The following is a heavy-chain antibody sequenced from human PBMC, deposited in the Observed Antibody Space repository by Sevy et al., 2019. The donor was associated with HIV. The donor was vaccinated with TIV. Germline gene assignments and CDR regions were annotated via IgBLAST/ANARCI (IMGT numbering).Heavy chain of an antibody. D-gene: IGHD3-22*01. V-gene: IGHV1-8*02. J-gene: IGHJ3*02. CDR3: ARGLRDSSGPHAFDI. Sequence: ASVKVSCKASGYTSTTYDINWVRQATGQGLEWMGRMNPNTGNTGYAQKFQGRVTITRNTPKNTVYMEVNSLRSEDTAVYYCARGLRDSSGPHAFDIWGQGTLVTVSS. CDR2: MNPNTGNT. CDR1: GYTSTTYD.